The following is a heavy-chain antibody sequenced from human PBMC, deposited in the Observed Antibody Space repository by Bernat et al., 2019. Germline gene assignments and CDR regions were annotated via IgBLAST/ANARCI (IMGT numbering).Heavy chain of an antibody. CDR3: TTDRITVGGVIVSRHDY. CDR2: IKSKTDGGTT. Sequence: EVQLVESGGGLVNPGGSLRLSCAASGFTLSNAWMSWFRQAPGKGLEWVGRIKSKTDGGTTDYADTVKGRFTISGNDSENTLDLQMNSMKTEDTAMYYCTTDRITVGGVIVSRHDYWGQGTLVTVSS. D-gene: IGHD3-16*02. CDR1: GFTLSNAW. V-gene: IGHV3-15*01. J-gene: IGHJ4*02.